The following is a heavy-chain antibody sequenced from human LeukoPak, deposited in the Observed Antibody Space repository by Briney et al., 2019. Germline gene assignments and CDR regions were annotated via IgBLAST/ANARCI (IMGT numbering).Heavy chain of an antibody. V-gene: IGHV4-34*01. D-gene: IGHD3-22*01. CDR2: IHHSEST. CDR1: GGSFSGYY. Sequence: PSETLSLTCAIYGGSFSGYYWSWIRQPPGMGLEWIGEIHHSESTNYNPSLKSQVTISVDTSKNQFSLKLNSMTAADTALYYCARSTRHYYYDSSGLYAFDIWGQGTMVTVSS. J-gene: IGHJ3*02. CDR3: ARSTRHYYYDSSGLYAFDI.